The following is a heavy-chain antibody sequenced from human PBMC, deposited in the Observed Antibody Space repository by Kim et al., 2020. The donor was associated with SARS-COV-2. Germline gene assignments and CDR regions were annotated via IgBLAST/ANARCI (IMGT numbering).Heavy chain of an antibody. D-gene: IGHD2-2*01. Sequence: SETLSLTWTVSGGSISSSDYYWGWIRQPPGKGLEWIGSIYYSGSTYYNPSLKSRVTISVDTSKNQFSLKLSSVTAADTAVYYCARLWGYCSSTSCNLGGMDVWGQGTTVTVSS. J-gene: IGHJ6*02. V-gene: IGHV4-39*01. CDR2: IYYSGST. CDR1: GGSISSSDYY. CDR3: ARLWGYCSSTSCNLGGMDV.